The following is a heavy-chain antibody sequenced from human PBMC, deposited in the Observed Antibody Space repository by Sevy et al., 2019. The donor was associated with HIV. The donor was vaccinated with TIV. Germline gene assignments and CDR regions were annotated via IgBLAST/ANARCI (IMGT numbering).Heavy chain of an antibody. J-gene: IGHJ4*02. CDR3: ARDGGSTSTSCALYFDC. V-gene: IGHV3-21*01. CDR2: ITGGSSYI. D-gene: IGHD2-2*01. Sequence: GESLKISCAASGFTFSSYTMNWVRQAPGKGLEWVSSITGGSSYIYYTDSVKGRFTISRDNAKNSLNLQMNSLRAEDTALYYCARDGGSTSTSCALYFDCWGQGSLVTVSS. CDR1: GFTFSSYT.